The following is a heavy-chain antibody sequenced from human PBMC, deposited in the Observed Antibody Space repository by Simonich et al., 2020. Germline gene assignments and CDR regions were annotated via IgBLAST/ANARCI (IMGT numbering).Heavy chain of an antibody. CDR1: GYTFTDYY. CDR3: ATGFGYSSSSWAFDI. D-gene: IGHD6-6*01. V-gene: IGHV1-69-2*01. CDR2: VDPEDGEK. J-gene: IGHJ3*02. Sequence: EVQLVQSGAEVKKPGATVKISCKVSGYTFTDYYRHWVQQAPGKGLGCMGPVDPEDGEKIYAEKFQGRVTITADTSTDTAYMELSSLRSEDTAVYYCATGFGYSSSSWAFDIWGQGTMVTVSS.